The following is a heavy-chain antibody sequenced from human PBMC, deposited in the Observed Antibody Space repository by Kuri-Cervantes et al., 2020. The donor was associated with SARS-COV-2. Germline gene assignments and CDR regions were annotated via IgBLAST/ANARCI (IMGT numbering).Heavy chain of an antibody. D-gene: IGHD3-22*01. CDR2: IIPILGIA. V-gene: IGHV1-69*10. CDR3: AREVYSSGYNDAFDI. J-gene: IGHJ3*02. Sequence: SVKVSCKASGGTFSSYAISWVRQAPGQGLEWMGGIIPILGIANYAQKFQGRVTITRDTSASTAYMELSSLRSEDTAVYYCAREVYSSGYNDAFDIWGQGTMVTVSS. CDR1: GGTFSSYA.